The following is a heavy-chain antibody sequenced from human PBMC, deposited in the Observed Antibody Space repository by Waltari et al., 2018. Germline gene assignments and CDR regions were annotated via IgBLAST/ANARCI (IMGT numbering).Heavy chain of an antibody. CDR1: GGSTTTSF. D-gene: IGHD5-12*01. J-gene: IGHJ3*02. CDR2: IFYSGST. CDR3: ARGGANHAFDI. Sequence: QVQLQESGPGLVKPSETLSLTCNVSGGSTTTSFWGWIRQPPGKGLEWIGYIFYSGSTNSNPSLTSRVTISVDKSKNQFSLKLSSVTAADTAVYYCARGGANHAFDIWGRGTRVTVSP. V-gene: IGHV4-59*12.